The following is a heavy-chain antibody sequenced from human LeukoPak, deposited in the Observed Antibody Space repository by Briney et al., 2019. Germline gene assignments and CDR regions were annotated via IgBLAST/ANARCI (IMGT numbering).Heavy chain of an antibody. V-gene: IGHV4-34*01. Sequence: SETLSLTCAVYGGSFSGYYWSWIRQPPGKGLEWIGEINHSGSTNNNPSLKSRVTITVDTSKNQFSLKLSSVTAADTAVYYCARGRRYCSSTSCYRALGYYYYMDVWGKGTTVTVSS. D-gene: IGHD2-2*02. CDR3: ARGRRYCSSTSCYRALGYYYYMDV. CDR2: INHSGST. J-gene: IGHJ6*03. CDR1: GGSFSGYY.